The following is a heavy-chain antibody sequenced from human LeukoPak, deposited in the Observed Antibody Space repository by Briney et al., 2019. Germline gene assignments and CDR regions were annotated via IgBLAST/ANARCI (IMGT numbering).Heavy chain of an antibody. CDR2: TYYRSKWYN. CDR3: ARGGQGDGYSADEAFDI. D-gene: IGHD5-24*01. Sequence: SQTLSLTCVISGDSVSSNSAAWNWIRQSPSTGLEWLGRTYYRSKWYNDYAGSVKGRITINPDTSKNQFSLQVNSVTPEGTAVYYCARGGQGDGYSADEAFDIWGQGTMVTVSS. J-gene: IGHJ3*02. V-gene: IGHV6-1*01. CDR1: GDSVSSNSAA.